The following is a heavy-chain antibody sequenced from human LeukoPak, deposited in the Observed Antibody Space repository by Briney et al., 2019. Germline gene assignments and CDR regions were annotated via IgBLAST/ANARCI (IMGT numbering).Heavy chain of an antibody. CDR1: GFTFSTYA. J-gene: IGHJ4*02. CDR2: IRRDGGIT. CDR3: ATTLTADFDY. D-gene: IGHD4-17*01. V-gene: IGHV3-23*01. Sequence: GGSLRLSCVASGFTFSTYAMSWVRQAPGKGLEWVSTIRRDGGITYYADSVKGRFTISRDNSKNTLYLQMNSLRDEDTAVYYCATTLTADFDYWGQGTLVSVSS.